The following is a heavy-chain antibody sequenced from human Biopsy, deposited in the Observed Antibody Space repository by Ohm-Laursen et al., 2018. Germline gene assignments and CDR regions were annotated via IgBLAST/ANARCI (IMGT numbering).Heavy chain of an antibody. CDR1: GYSIIPSGPEN. V-gene: IGHV4-4*07. CDR2: IYPGGGT. Sequence: SETLSLTCTLSGYSIIPSGPENWSWIRQAAGKGLEWIGRIYPGGGTIYNPSLKSRVTMSVDTSKNHFSLNLNSVTAADTAVYYCAGIVLGPTNDAFDIWGQGTMVTVSS. D-gene: IGHD1-26*01. CDR3: AGIVLGPTNDAFDI. J-gene: IGHJ3*02.